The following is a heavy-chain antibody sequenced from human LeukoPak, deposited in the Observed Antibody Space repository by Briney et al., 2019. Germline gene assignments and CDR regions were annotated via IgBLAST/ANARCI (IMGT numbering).Heavy chain of an antibody. CDR2: INPNSGAT. V-gene: IGHV1-2*02. J-gene: IGHJ4*02. Sequence: ASVKVSCKASGYTFTGYYMHWVRQAPGQGLEWMGWINPNSGATDSAQKFQGRVTMTRDTSIRTAYMELSRLRSDDTAVYYCARGRASGQYSGYDFIWGQGTLVTVSS. D-gene: IGHD5-12*01. CDR1: GYTFTGYY. CDR3: ARGRASGQYSGYDFI.